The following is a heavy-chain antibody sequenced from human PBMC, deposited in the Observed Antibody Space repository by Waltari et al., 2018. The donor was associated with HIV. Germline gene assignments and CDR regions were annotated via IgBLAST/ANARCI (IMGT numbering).Heavy chain of an antibody. CDR2: IYHSGST. Sequence: QVQLQESGPGLVKPSGTLSLTCAVSGGSISSSNWWTWVRQPPGKGLEWIGEIYHSGSTNYNPSLKSRVTISVDRSKNQFSLKLSSVTAADTAVYYCARQLDYDFWSGPGLFDYWGQGTLVTVSS. J-gene: IGHJ4*02. V-gene: IGHV4-4*02. D-gene: IGHD3-3*01. CDR1: GGSISSSNW. CDR3: ARQLDYDFWSGPGLFDY.